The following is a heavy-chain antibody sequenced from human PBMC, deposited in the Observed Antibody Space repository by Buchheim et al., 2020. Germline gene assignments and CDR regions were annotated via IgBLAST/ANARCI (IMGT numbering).Heavy chain of an antibody. D-gene: IGHD5/OR15-5a*01. J-gene: IGHJ4*02. CDR3: ATGSRSGVSTNYAHDY. V-gene: IGHV3-30-3*01. CDR1: QFTFSSHA. CDR2: MSYDGGST. Sequence: QVQLVESGGDVVQPGRSLRLSCAASQFTFSSHAMHWVRQAPAKGLEWVAVMSYDGGSTMYAESVKGRFTISRDNSKNTLYLEMTSLRDEDTAVYYCATGSRSGVSTNYAHDYWGQGTL.